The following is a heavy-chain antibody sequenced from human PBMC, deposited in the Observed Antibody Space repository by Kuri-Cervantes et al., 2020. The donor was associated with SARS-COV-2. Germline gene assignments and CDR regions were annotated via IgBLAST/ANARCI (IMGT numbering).Heavy chain of an antibody. CDR2: IHHDGST. Sequence: GSLRLSCSVLGGSITSKNHCWGWIRQAPGRGPEWIASIHHDGSTYYNPSLKSRVTISVDTSKNQFSLKLSSVTAADTAVYYCASGYSSGPYDYWGQGTLVTVSS. J-gene: IGHJ4*02. CDR1: GGSITSKNHC. V-gene: IGHV4-39*07. CDR3: ASGYSSGPYDY. D-gene: IGHD6-19*01.